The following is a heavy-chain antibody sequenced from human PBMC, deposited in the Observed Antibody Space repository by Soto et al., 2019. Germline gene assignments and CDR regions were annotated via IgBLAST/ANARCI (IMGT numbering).Heavy chain of an antibody. J-gene: IGHJ4*02. CDR3: ARQQQLVDY. V-gene: IGHV4-39*01. Sequence: QLQLQESGPGLVKPSETLSLTCTVSGGSISSSSYYWGWIRHPPGKGLEWIGSIYYSGTTYYNPSLKSRITISVDTSKNQFSLRLSSVTPADTAVYYCARQQQLVDYWGQGTLVTVSS. CDR1: GGSISSSSYY. D-gene: IGHD6-13*01. CDR2: IYYSGTT.